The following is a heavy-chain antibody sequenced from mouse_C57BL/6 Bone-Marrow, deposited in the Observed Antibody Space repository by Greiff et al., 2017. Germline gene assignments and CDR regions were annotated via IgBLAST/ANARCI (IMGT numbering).Heavy chain of an antibody. J-gene: IGHJ1*03. CDR2: IHPNSGST. V-gene: IGHV1-64*01. D-gene: IGHD1-1*01. CDR1: GYTFTSYW. Sequence: VQLQQPGAELVKPGASVKLSCKASGYTFTSYWMHWVKPRPGQGLEWIGMIHPNSGSTNYNEKFKSKATLTVDKSSSTAYMQLSSLTSEDSAVYYCAREGTTVVSNFDVWGTGTTVTVSS. CDR3: AREGTTVVSNFDV.